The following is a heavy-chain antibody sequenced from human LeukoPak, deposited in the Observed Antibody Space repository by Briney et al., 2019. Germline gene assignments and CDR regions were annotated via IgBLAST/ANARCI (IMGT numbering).Heavy chain of an antibody. CDR2: TYYSSKWYN. CDR1: GDSVSRNGAA. V-gene: IGHV6-1*01. CDR3: ARGRPSYYGMDV. Sequence: SQTLSLTCAISGDSVSRNGAAWNWIRQSPSRGLEWLGRTYYSSKWYNDYAVFVKSRVTINPDTSKNQFSLQLNSVTTEDTAVYYCARGRPSYYGMDVWGQGTTGTVSS. J-gene: IGHJ6*02.